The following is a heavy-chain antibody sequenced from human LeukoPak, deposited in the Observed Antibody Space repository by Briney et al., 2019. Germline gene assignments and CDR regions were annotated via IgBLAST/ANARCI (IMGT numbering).Heavy chain of an antibody. J-gene: IGHJ4*02. V-gene: IGHV3-23*05. CDR1: GFSLGEYA. CDR2: ISGSST. Sequence: PGGSLRLSCAASGFSLGEYAMSWVRQAPGRGPEWVSAISGSSTYYSGSVKGRFTISRDTSKTTVYLQMNGLREDDTALYYCVKGPQVGDGYHPDYWGQGTLVTVS. CDR3: VKGPQVGDGYHPDY. D-gene: IGHD2-21*01.